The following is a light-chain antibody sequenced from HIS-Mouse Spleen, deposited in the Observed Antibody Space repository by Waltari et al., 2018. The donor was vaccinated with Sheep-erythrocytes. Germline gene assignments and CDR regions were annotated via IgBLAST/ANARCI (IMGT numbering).Light chain of an antibody. Sequence: QSALTQPASVSGSPGQSITISCTGTSRDVGCYNYVSWYQQHPGKAPKLMIYEVSNRPSGVSNRFSGSKSGNTASLTISGLQAEDEADYYCSSYTSSSTQVFGGGTKLTVL. CDR3: SSYTSSSTQV. V-gene: IGLV2-14*01. CDR2: EVS. CDR1: SRDVGCYNY. J-gene: IGLJ2*01.